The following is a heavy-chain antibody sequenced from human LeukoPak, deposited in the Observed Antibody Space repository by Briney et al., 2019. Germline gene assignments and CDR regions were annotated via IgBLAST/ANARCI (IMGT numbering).Heavy chain of an antibody. V-gene: IGHV3-48*01. CDR2: ISSGSGTT. D-gene: IGHD2-2*01. CDR3: ARDVVGIYCSSTSCYGMDV. Sequence: GGSLRLSCAASGFSFSSYSMNWVRQAPGKGLEWVSYISSGSGTTYSADSVKGRFTISRDNAKNSLYLQMNSLRAEDTAVYYRARDVVGIYCSSTSCYGMDVWGQGTTVTVSS. CDR1: GFSFSSYS. J-gene: IGHJ6*02.